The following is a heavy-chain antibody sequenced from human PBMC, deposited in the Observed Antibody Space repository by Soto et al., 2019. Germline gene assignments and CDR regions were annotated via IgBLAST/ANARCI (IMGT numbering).Heavy chain of an antibody. V-gene: IGHV3-23*01. J-gene: IGHJ4*02. D-gene: IGHD1-1*01. CDR3: AKEYTQLLAHFDY. Sequence: GGSLRLSCSASGFTFSSYVMSWVRQAPGKGLERVSAISGNGDRTYFGDSVKGRFTVSRDNTKNTLYLQMNSLRAEDTAIYYCAKEYTQLLAHFDYWGQGTLVTVSS. CDR2: ISGNGDRT. CDR1: GFTFSSYV.